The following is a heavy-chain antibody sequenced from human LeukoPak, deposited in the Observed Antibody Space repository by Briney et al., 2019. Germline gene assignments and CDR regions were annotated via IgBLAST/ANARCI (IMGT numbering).Heavy chain of an antibody. CDR1: CYTSTSYY. CDR3: PRDPPPAGGITGTTGAGGFDI. V-gene: IGHV1-46*01. Sequence: ASVKDSCKASCYTSTSYYMHWVRQAPGQGLEWMGRINPSGGSTSYAQKFQGRVTMTRQTPTSTVHMELSSLRSEDTAVYYCPRDPPPAGGITGTTGAGGFDIWGQGTMVTVSS. J-gene: IGHJ3*02. CDR2: INPSGGST. D-gene: IGHD1-7*01.